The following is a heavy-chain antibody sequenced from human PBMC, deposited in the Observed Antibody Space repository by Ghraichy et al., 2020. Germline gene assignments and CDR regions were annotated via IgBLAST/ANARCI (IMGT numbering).Heavy chain of an antibody. D-gene: IGHD3-22*01. CDR3: AKDTYYYDSGGYHYFDY. CDR1: GFTFSNYG. J-gene: IGHJ4*02. Sequence: GGSLRLSCAASGFTFSNYGMHWVRQAPGKGLEWVAFIRFHESNKYYADSVKGRFTISRDTSKNTLYLQMNSLRAEDTAVYYCAKDTYYYDSGGYHYFDYWGQGTLVTVSS. V-gene: IGHV3-30*02. CDR2: IRFHESNK.